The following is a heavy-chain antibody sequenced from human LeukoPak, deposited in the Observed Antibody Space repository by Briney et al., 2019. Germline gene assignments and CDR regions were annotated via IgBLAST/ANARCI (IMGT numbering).Heavy chain of an antibody. D-gene: IGHD2-2*01. CDR2: IYYSGST. J-gene: IGHJ4*02. V-gene: IGHV4-39*07. Sequence: PSETLSLTCTVSGDSISSSSYYWGWIRQPPGKGLEWIGSIYYSGSTYYNPSLKSRVTISVDTSKNQFSLKLSSVTAADTAVYYCARDRGPAAAIFDYWGQGTLVTVSS. CDR3: ARDRGPAAAIFDY. CDR1: GDSISSSSYY.